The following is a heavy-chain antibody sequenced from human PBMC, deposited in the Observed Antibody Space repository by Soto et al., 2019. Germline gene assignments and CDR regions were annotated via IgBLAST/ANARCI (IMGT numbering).Heavy chain of an antibody. J-gene: IGHJ5*02. CDR2: IIPIFGTA. V-gene: IGHV1-69*13. D-gene: IGHD3-3*01. CDR3: ATEFLEWFGWFDP. CDR1: GGTFSSYA. Sequence: SVKVSCKASGGTFSSYAISWVRQAPGQGLEWMGGIIPIFGTANYAQKFQGRVTITADESTSTAYMELSSLRSEDTAVYYCATEFLEWFGWFDPWGQGTLVTVS.